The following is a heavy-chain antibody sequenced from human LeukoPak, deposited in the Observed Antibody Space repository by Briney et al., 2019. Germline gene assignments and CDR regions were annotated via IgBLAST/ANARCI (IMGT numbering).Heavy chain of an antibody. CDR1: GVSISSGGYS. CDR2: IYHSGST. Sequence: SETLSLTCAVSGVSISSGGYSWSWIRQPTGKGLEWTGYIYHSGSTYYNPSLKSRVTISVDRSKNQFSLKLSSVTAADTAVYYCARVGLSMVRGVRDERDGDYYHYGLDVWAQGTTVTVSS. D-gene: IGHD3-10*01. J-gene: IGHJ6*02. CDR3: ARVGLSMVRGVRDERDGDYYHYGLDV. V-gene: IGHV4-30-2*01.